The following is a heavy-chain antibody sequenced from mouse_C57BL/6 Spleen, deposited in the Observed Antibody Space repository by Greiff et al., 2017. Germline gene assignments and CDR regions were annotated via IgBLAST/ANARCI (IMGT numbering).Heavy chain of an antibody. CDR3: ARAGIYYDYDDAMDY. V-gene: IGHV5-16*01. CDR2: INYDGSST. J-gene: IGHJ4*01. D-gene: IGHD2-4*01. CDR1: GFTFSDYY. Sequence: EVKLVESEGGLVQPGSSMKLSCTASGFTFSDYYMAWVRQVPEKGLEWVANINYDGSSTYYLDSLKSRFIISRDNAKNILYLQMSSLKSEDTATYYCARAGIYYDYDDAMDYWGQGTSVTVSS.